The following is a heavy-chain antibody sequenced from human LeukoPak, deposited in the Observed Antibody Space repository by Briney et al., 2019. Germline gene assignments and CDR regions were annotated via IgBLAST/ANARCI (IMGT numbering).Heavy chain of an antibody. CDR3: ARLLYYGSGSSLSDGMDV. Sequence: GESLKISCKGSGYRFPTNWIAWVRQMPGKGLEWMGIIYPGDSDTRYSPSFEGQVTFSADKSINTAYLQWSSLKASDTAMYYCARLLYYGSGSSLSDGMDVWGQGTTVTVSS. J-gene: IGHJ6*02. D-gene: IGHD3-10*01. CDR2: IYPGDSDT. CDR1: GYRFPTNW. V-gene: IGHV5-51*01.